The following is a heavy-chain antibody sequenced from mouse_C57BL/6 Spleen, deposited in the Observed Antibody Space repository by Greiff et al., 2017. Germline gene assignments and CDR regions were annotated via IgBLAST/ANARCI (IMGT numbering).Heavy chain of an antibody. Sequence: VQLQQSVAELVRPGASVKLSCTASGYTFTSTYMSWVKQRPEQGLEWIGGIDPTNGNTNYNQKFKGKATMTADKSSSTAYMELSSLTSEDSAVYYCAREWYGGLGYWGQGTSVTV. CDR2: IDPTNGNT. V-gene: IGHV1-81*01. D-gene: IGHD1-3*01. CDR3: AREWYGGLGY. J-gene: IGHJ4*01. CDR1: GYTFTSTY.